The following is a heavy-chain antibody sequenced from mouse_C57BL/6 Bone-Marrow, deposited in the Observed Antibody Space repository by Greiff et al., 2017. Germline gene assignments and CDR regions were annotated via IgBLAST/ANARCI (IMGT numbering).Heavy chain of an antibody. J-gene: IGHJ3*01. CDR3: TSTIWFAY. Sequence: LVESGAELVRPGASVKLSCTASGFNIKDDYMHWVKQRPEQGLEWIGWIDPENGDTEYASKFQGKATITADTSSNTAYLQLSSLTSEDTAVYYCTSTIWFAYWGQGTLVTVSA. V-gene: IGHV14-4*01. CDR1: GFNIKDDY. CDR2: IDPENGDT. D-gene: IGHD2-1*01.